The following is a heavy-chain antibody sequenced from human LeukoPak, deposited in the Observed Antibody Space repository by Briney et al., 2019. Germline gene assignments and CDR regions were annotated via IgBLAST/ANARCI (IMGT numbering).Heavy chain of an antibody. D-gene: IGHD3-10*01. CDR1: GFTFSSYG. CDR3: AKGDRITMVRGVPTDYYYYMDV. V-gene: IGHV3-30*02. CDR2: IRYDGSNK. Sequence: AGGCLGLSCAASGFTFSSYGMHWVRQAPGKGLEWVAFIRYDGSNKYCADSVKGRFTISRDNSKNTLYLQMNNLRAEDTAVYYCAKGDRITMVRGVPTDYYYYMDVWGKGTTVTISS. J-gene: IGHJ6*03.